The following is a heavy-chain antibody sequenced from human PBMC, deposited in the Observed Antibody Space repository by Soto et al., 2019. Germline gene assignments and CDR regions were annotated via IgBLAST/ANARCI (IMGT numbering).Heavy chain of an antibody. J-gene: IGHJ4*02. Sequence: PSETLSLTCTVSGGSISSSSYYWGWIRQPPGKGLEWIGSIYYSGSTYYNPSLKSRVTISVDTSKNQFSLKLSSVTAADTAVYYCARHEVKSAILLYYFDYWGQGTLVTVSS. CDR2: IYYSGST. CDR1: GGSISSSSYY. D-gene: IGHD2-21*02. V-gene: IGHV4-39*01. CDR3: ARHEVKSAILLYYFDY.